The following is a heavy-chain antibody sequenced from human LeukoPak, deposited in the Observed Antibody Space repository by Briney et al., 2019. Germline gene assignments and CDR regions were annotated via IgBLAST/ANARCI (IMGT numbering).Heavy chain of an antibody. CDR3: ARDALGNLDY. CDR2: IYYSGST. J-gene: IGHJ4*02. CDR1: GGSISSYY. Sequence: SETLSLTCTVSGGSISSYYWSWIRQPPGKGLEWIGYIYYSGSTNYNPSLKSRVTISVDTSKNQFSLKLSSVTAADTAVYYCARDALGNLDYWGPGTLVTVSS. V-gene: IGHV4-59*01. D-gene: IGHD1-14*01.